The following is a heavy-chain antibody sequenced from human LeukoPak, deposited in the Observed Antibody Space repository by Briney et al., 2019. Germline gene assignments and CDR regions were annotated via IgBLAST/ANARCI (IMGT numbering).Heavy chain of an antibody. CDR1: GFTVSTYA. CDR3: ARQYCSSTSCHHYYYYYMDV. Sequence: PGGSLRPSCAASGFTVSTYAMHWVRQAPGKGLEWVAVISYDGNNKYYADSVKGRFTISRDNSKNTLYLQMNSLRAEDTAVYYCARQYCSSTSCHHYYYYYMDVWGKGTTVTVPS. D-gene: IGHD2-2*01. CDR2: ISYDGNNK. V-gene: IGHV3-30*04. J-gene: IGHJ6*03.